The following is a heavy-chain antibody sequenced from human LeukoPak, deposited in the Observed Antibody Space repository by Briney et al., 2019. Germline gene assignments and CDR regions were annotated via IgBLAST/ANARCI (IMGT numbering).Heavy chain of an antibody. J-gene: IGHJ3*02. CDR2: INVILDTA. CDR3: ARDRGLGDASDI. V-gene: IGHV1-69*04. D-gene: IGHD3-10*01. CDR1: GGTLSSYA. Sequence: SVKVSCKASGGTLSSYAISWVRQAPGQGLEWMGRINVILDTANYAQEFQGRVTITADISTSTSYMELSSLRSEDTAVYYCARDRGLGDASDIWGQGTMVTVSS.